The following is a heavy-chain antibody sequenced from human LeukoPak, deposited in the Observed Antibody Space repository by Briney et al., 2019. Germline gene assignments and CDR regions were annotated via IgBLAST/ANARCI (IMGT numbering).Heavy chain of an antibody. CDR2: ISAYNGNT. J-gene: IGHJ4*02. CDR1: GYTFTSYG. Sequence: ASVKVSCKDSGYTFTSYGISWVRQAPGQGLEWMGWISAYNGNTNYAQKLQGRVTMTTDTSTSTAYMELRSLRSDDTAVYYCARDPNHYYDSSGYYGDYWGQGTLVTVSS. D-gene: IGHD3-22*01. V-gene: IGHV1-18*01. CDR3: ARDPNHYYDSSGYYGDY.